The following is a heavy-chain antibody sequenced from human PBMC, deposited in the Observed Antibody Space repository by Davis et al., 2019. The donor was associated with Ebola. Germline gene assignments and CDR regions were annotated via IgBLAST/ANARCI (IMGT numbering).Heavy chain of an antibody. Sequence: ASVKVSCKASGYAFKNFAISWLRKAPGQGLEWLGWISVYNGNTAYAQLFQGRVTMTTDTSTGTAYMELRSLRSDDTAVYFCARTSIVGTSTTASDIWGQGTMVTVSS. V-gene: IGHV1-18*01. CDR3: ARTSIVGTSTTASDI. J-gene: IGHJ3*02. CDR1: GYAFKNFA. D-gene: IGHD1-26*01. CDR2: ISVYNGNT.